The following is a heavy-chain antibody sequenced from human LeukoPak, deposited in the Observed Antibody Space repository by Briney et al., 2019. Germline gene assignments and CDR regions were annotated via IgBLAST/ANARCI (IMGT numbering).Heavy chain of an antibody. CDR3: ARDVGGSGWYAYYYYMDV. Sequence: GGSLRLSCAASGFTFSSYGMSWVRQAPGKGLEWVSAISGSGGSTYYADSVKGRFTISRDNSKNTLYLQMNSLRAEDTAVYYCARDVGGSGWYAYYYYMDVWGKGTTVTVSS. CDR2: ISGSGGST. D-gene: IGHD6-19*01. CDR1: GFTFSSYG. J-gene: IGHJ6*03. V-gene: IGHV3-23*01.